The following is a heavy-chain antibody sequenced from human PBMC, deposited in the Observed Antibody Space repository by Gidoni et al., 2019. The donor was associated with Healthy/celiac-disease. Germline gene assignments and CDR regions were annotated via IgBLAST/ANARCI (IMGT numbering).Heavy chain of an antibody. CDR2: ISYDGSNK. CDR3: ASSETGAYCGGDCYENFDY. V-gene: IGHV3-30-3*01. J-gene: IGHJ4*02. CDR1: GFTFSSYS. D-gene: IGHD2-21*02. Sequence: QVQLVESGGGVVQPVRSLSLSCAASGFTFSSYSIHWFRQAPGKGMEWVAVISYDGSNKYYADSVKGRFTISRDNSKKTLYLKMNSLRAEETAVYYCASSETGAYCGGDCYENFDYWGQGTLVTVSS.